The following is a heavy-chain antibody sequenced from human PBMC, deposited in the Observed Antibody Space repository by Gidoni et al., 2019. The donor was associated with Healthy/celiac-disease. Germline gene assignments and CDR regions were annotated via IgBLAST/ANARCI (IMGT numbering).Heavy chain of an antibody. Sequence: QVQLVESGGGVVQPGRSLRLSCAASGFTFSSYAMHWVRQAPGKGLEWVAVISYDGSNKYYADAVKGRFTISRDNSKNTLYLQMNSLRAEDTAVYYCARDLQGVTGVFYYYYGMDVWGQGTTVTVSS. CDR3: ARDLQGVTGVFYYYYGMDV. CDR2: ISYDGSNK. CDR1: GFTFSSYA. J-gene: IGHJ6*02. D-gene: IGHD7-27*01. V-gene: IGHV3-30*01.